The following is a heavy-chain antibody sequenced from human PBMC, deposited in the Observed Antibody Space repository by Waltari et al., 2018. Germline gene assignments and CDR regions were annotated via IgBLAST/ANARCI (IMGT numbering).Heavy chain of an antibody. V-gene: IGHV4-34*01. Sequence: QVQLQQWGAGLLKPSETLSLTCAVYGGSFSGYYWSWIRQPPGKGLEWIGEINHSGSTNYNPSLKSRVTISVDTSKNQFSLKLSSVTAADTAVYYCARRSYGIQLWSILPYYFDYWGQGTLVTVSS. D-gene: IGHD5-18*01. CDR1: GGSFSGYY. CDR3: ARRSYGIQLWSILPYYFDY. J-gene: IGHJ4*02. CDR2: INHSGST.